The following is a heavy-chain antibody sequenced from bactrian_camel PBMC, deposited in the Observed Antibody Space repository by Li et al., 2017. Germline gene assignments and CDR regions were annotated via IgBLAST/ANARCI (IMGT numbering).Heavy chain of an antibody. D-gene: IGHD3*01. CDR1: AYTARLYC. Sequence: SCAASAYTARLYCMGWFRQAPGSQRETVATVDSNGVTKVAGSVKGRFTLSKDNAKNTLYLRMDNLKPEDTALYTCAAEDQAPWDMGWICNYNSWGQGTQVTVS. V-gene: IGHV3S53*01. CDR2: VDSNGVT. CDR3: AAEDQAPWDMGWICNYNS. J-gene: IGHJ4*01.